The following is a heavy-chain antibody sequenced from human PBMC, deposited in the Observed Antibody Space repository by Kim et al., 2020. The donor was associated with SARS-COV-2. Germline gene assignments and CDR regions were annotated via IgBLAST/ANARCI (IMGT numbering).Heavy chain of an antibody. J-gene: IGHJ4*02. V-gene: IGHV3-48*02. CDR2: ISSSSSTI. CDR1: GFTFSSYS. Sequence: GGSLRLSCAASGFTFSSYSMNWVRQAPGKGLEWVSYISSSSSTIYYAYSVKGRFTISRDNAKNSLYLQMNSLRDEDTAVYYCARGGITMVRGVIITGYFDYWGQGTLVTVSS. D-gene: IGHD3-10*01. CDR3: ARGGITMVRGVIITGYFDY.